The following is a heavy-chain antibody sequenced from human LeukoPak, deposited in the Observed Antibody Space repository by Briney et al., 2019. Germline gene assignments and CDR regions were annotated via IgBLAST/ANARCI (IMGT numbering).Heavy chain of an antibody. CDR1: GFTFSSYA. CDR2: ISGSGGST. CDR3: AKDLRRYCSSTSCLGFVDY. D-gene: IGHD2-2*01. Sequence: GGSLRLSCAASGFTFSSYAMSWVRQAPGKGLEWVSAISGSGGSTYYADSVKGRFTISRDNSKNTLYLQMNSLRAEDTAVYYCAKDLRRYCSSTSCLGFVDYWGQGTLVTVSS. V-gene: IGHV3-23*01. J-gene: IGHJ4*02.